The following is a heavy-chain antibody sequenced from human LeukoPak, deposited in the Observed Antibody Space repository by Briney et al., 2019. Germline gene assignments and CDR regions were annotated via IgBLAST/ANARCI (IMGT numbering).Heavy chain of an antibody. CDR3: ARGGKPVLLWSGRLGRYNWFDP. CDR1: GYTFTGYY. J-gene: IGHJ5*02. Sequence: ASVKVSCKASGYTFTGYYMHWVRQAPGQGLEWMGWINPNSGGTNYAQKFQGRVTMTRDTPISTAYMELSRLRSDDTAVYYCARGGKPVLLWSGRLGRYNWFDPWGQGTLVTVSS. V-gene: IGHV1-2*02. CDR2: INPNSGGT. D-gene: IGHD3-10*01.